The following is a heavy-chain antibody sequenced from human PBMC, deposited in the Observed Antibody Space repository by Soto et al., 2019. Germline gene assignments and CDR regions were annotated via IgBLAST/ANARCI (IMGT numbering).Heavy chain of an antibody. CDR3: AREGGYDLRGFDI. V-gene: IGHV3-66*01. CDR1: GFTVSSNY. Sequence: EVQLVESGGGLVQPGGSLRLSCAASGFTVSSNYMSWVRQAPGKGLEWVSVIYSGGSTYYADSVKGRFTISRDNSKNTLYLQMNSVRAEDTAVYDCAREGGYDLRGFDIWGQGTMVTVSS. CDR2: IYSGGST. D-gene: IGHD5-12*01. J-gene: IGHJ3*02.